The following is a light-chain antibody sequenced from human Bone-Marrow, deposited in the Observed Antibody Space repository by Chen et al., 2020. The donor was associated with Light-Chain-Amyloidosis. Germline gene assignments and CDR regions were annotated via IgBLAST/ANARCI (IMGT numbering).Light chain of an antibody. Sequence: QSALTQPASVSGSPGQSITISCTGTSGDVGTYNYVSWYQQHPGKAPKVMIYSVSNRPSGVSNRFSGSKSGNKASLTISGLQAEDEADYYCSSFTSSSSYVFGPGTKVTVL. CDR2: SVS. J-gene: IGLJ1*01. CDR3: SSFTSSSSYV. CDR1: SGDVGTYNY. V-gene: IGLV2-14*01.